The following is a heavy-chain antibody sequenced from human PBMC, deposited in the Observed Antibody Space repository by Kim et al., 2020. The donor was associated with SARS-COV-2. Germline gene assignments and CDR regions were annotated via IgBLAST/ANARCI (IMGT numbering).Heavy chain of an antibody. CDR3: ARLAAVHEFDS. D-gene: IGHD1-1*01. V-gene: IGHV4-59*08. CDR1: GGSINNYY. J-gene: IGHJ4*02. Sequence: SETLSLTCTVSGGSINNYYWSWIRQPPGKGLEYLGYIHYSGSTYYKPSLKSRLTMSLGTSKDQFSLKLRSVTAADTAVYYCARLAAVHEFDSWGQGTLVTVSS. CDR2: IHYSGST.